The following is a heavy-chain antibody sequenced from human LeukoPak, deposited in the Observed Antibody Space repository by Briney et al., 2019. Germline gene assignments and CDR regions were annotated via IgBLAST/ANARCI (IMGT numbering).Heavy chain of an antibody. CDR1: GFTFSDYY. CDR3: VREAKMTNIL. D-gene: IGHD2-21*01. CDR2: ISSSSGTI. V-gene: IGHV3-11*01. Sequence: GGSLRLSCAASGFTFSDYYMTWIRQAPGKGLEWVPHISSSSGTIYYADSVQGRFTVSRDNGKKSLYLQMSYLRAEDTAVYYCVREAKMTNILWGQGTLVTVSS. J-gene: IGHJ1*01.